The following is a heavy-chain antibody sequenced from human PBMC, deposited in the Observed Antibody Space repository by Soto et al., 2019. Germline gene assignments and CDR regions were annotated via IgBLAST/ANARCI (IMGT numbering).Heavy chain of an antibody. CDR2: VYYSGRT. Sequence: QVQMQESGPGLVKPSETLSLSCTVSGGSVSSGSYYWSWIRQSPGKGLEWIGIVYYSGRTNYNPSFKSRVTISVDTSKNQFSLKLNSVTAAATAMYFCARVAVFGGVLDSWGQGTQVSVSS. D-gene: IGHD3-3*01. CDR1: GGSVSSGSYY. CDR3: ARVAVFGGVLDS. V-gene: IGHV4-61*01. J-gene: IGHJ4*02.